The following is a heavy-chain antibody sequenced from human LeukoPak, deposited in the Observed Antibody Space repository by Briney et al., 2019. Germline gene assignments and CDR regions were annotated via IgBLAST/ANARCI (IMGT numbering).Heavy chain of an antibody. CDR2: IYPGDSDT. CDR3: ARRGLPSSSWYVPDWHFDL. D-gene: IGHD6-13*01. J-gene: IGHJ2*01. V-gene: IGHV5-51*01. CDR1: GYSFTSYW. Sequence: PGESLKSSCKGSGYSFTSYWIGWVRQMPGKGLEWMGNIYPGDSDTRYSPSFQGQVTISADKSISTAYLQWSSLKASDSAMYYCARRGLPSSSWYVPDWHFDLWGRGTLVAVSS.